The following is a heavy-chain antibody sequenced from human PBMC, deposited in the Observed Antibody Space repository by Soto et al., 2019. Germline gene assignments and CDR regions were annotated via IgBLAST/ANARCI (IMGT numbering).Heavy chain of an antibody. Sequence: ASVKVSCKASGYTFTSYYMHWVRQAPGQGLEWMGIINPSGGSTSYAQKFQGRVTISIDTSKSQFSLKLSSVTAADTAVYYCARGSGGNSDFHYWGQGALVTVSS. J-gene: IGHJ4*02. CDR2: INPSGGST. CDR3: ARGSGGNSDFHY. CDR1: GYTFTSYY. D-gene: IGHD2-21*02. V-gene: IGHV1-46*01.